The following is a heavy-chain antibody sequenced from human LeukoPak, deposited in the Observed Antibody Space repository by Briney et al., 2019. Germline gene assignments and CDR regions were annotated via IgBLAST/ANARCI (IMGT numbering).Heavy chain of an antibody. Sequence: PGESLKISCKGSGYSFTSYWIGWVRQMPGKGLEWMGIIYPGDSDTRYSPSFQGQVTISADKSISTAYLQWSSLKASDTAMYYCARPVGTIFDPAWFDPWGQGTLVTVSS. CDR2: IYPGDSDT. V-gene: IGHV5-51*01. CDR1: GYSFTSYW. D-gene: IGHD3-3*01. CDR3: ARPVGTIFDPAWFDP. J-gene: IGHJ5*02.